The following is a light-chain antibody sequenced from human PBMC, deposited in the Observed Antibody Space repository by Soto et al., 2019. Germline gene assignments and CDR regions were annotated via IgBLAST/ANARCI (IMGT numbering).Light chain of an antibody. CDR2: DVS. V-gene: IGLV2-14*01. CDR1: NSDVGGYNY. J-gene: IGLJ2*01. Sequence: QSAMTQPASVSGSPGRSITMSCTGTNSDVGGYNYVSWYQQHPGKAPKLMIYDVSNRPSGVSNRFSGSKSGNTASLTISGLQAEDEADYYCSSYTTSSTLLFGGGTKLTVL. CDR3: SSYTTSSTLL.